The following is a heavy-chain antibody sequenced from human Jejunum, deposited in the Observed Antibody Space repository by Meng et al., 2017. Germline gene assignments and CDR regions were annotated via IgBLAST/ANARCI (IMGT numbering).Heavy chain of an antibody. CDR2: IKSDGSST. CDR3: VRVVTEGGSTDRHFDN. Sequence: GGSLRLSCVASGFTFSSYWMHWVRQAPGKGLVWVSRIKSDGSSTSYEGSVKGRFTISRDNAKNTLCLQMNGLRVEDTAMYYCVRVVTEGGSTDRHFDNWGQGTLVTVSS. CDR1: GFTFSSYW. J-gene: IGHJ4*02. V-gene: IGHV3-74*01. D-gene: IGHD1-26*01.